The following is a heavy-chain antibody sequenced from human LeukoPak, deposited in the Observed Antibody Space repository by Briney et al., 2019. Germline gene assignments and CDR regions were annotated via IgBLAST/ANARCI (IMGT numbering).Heavy chain of an antibody. CDR3: AKGSSLYYYGSGSYCPY. V-gene: IGHV3-23*01. D-gene: IGHD3-10*01. J-gene: IGHJ4*02. CDR1: GFTFSDYY. CDR2: ISGSGGTT. Sequence: GGSLRLSCAASGFTFSDYYMSWIRQAPGKGLEWGSCISGSGGTTYYADSVKGRFTISRDNPKNTLYLQLNSLRDEDTAVYYCAKGSSLYYYGSGSYCPYWGQGTMVTVSS.